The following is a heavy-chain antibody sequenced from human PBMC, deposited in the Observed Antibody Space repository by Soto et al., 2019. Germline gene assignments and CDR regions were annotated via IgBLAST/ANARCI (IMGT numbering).Heavy chain of an antibody. V-gene: IGHV4-4*02. CDR3: SRGSTGYSSSWYRD. CDR1: GGSISSTNW. CDR2: IFHSGST. Sequence: SETLSLTCAVSGGSISSTNWWSWVRQPPGKGLEWIGEIFHSGSTNYNPSLQSRVTMSVDKSKNQFSLKLSSVTAADTAVYYCSRGSTGYSSSWYRDWGQGTLVTVSS. J-gene: IGHJ4*02. D-gene: IGHD6-13*01.